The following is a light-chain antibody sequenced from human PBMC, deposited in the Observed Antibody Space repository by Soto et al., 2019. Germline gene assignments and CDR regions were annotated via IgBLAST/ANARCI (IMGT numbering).Light chain of an antibody. Sequence: EVVMTQSPATLSVSPGERATLSCRASQSVSSDLAWYHQKPGQPPRLLIYGASTRATGIPARFSGSGSGTEFTLTISSLQSEDVATYYCQQSYSTPYTFGQGTKLEIK. CDR1: QSVSSD. V-gene: IGKV3-15*01. CDR3: QQSYSTPYT. CDR2: GAS. J-gene: IGKJ2*01.